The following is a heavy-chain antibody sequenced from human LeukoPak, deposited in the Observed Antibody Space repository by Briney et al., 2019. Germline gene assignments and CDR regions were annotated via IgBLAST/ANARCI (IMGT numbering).Heavy chain of an antibody. J-gene: IGHJ4*02. V-gene: IGHV1-69*04. CDR2: IIPILGIA. D-gene: IGHD2-2*01. CDR3: ARAVWRPQSNDMPFDY. CDR1: GGTFSSYA. Sequence: SVKASCKASGGTFSSYAISWVRQAPGQGLEWMGRIIPILGIANYAQKFQGRVTITADKSTSTAYMELSSLRSEDTAVYYCARAVWRPQSNDMPFDYWGQGTLVTVSS.